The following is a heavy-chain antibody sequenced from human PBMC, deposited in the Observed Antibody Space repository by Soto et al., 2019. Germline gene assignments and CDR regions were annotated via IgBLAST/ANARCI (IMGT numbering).Heavy chain of an antibody. CDR1: GYTFTSYY. V-gene: IGHV1-46*01. D-gene: IGHD5-18*01. CDR2: INPSGGST. CDR3: AREVDTAILSTYYYYRMAV. Sequence: ASVKVSCKASGYTFTSYYMHWVRQAPGQGLEWMGIINPSGGSTSYAQKFQGRVTMTRDTSTSTVYMELSSLRSEDTAVYYCAREVDTAILSTYYYYRMAVWGQGTTVTVSS. J-gene: IGHJ6*02.